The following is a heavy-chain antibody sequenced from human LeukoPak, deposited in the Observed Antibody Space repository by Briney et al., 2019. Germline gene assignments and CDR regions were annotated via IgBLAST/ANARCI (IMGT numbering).Heavy chain of an antibody. V-gene: IGHV3-30-3*01. Sequence: GGSLRLSCAAFGFTFSSYAMHWVRQAPGKGLEWVAVISYDGSNKYYADSVKGRFTISRDNSKDTLYLQMNSLRAEDTAVYYCAKDLELAPFDYWGQGTLVTVSS. D-gene: IGHD1-26*01. J-gene: IGHJ4*02. CDR1: GFTFSSYA. CDR2: ISYDGSNK. CDR3: AKDLELAPFDY.